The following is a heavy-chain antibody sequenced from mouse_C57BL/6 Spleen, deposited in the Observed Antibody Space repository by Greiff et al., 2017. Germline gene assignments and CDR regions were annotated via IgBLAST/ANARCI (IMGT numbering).Heavy chain of an antibody. J-gene: IGHJ4*01. V-gene: IGHV5-17*01. CDR1: GFTFSDYG. CDR2: ISSGSSTI. D-gene: IGHD2-4*01. CDR3: ARPLPYDYDGTRYAMDY. Sequence: EVQGVESGGGLVKPGGSLTLSCAASGFTFSDYGMHWVRQAPEKGLEWVAYISSGSSTIYYADTVKGRFTISRDNAKNTLFLQRTSLRSEDTAMYYCARPLPYDYDGTRYAMDYWGQGTSVTVSS.